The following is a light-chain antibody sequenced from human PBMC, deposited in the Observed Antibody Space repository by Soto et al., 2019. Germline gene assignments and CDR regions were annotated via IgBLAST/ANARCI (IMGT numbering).Light chain of an antibody. CDR2: SNN. V-gene: IGLV1-44*01. CDR3: AAWDDSLNGPV. J-gene: IGLJ2*01. Sequence: QSVLTQPPSASGTPGQRVTISCSGSISHIASNVVNWYQQLPGTAPKLLIYSNNQRPSGVPDRFSGSKSGTSASLAISGPQYEDEDDYYCAAWDDSLNGPVFGGGTKLTVL. CDR1: ISHIASNV.